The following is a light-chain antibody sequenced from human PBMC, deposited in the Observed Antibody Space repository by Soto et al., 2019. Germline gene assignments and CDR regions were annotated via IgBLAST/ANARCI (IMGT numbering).Light chain of an antibody. CDR3: QQYSSLYT. V-gene: IGKV1-5*03. J-gene: IGKJ2*01. CDR1: QSISSW. Sequence: DIQMTQSPSTLSASVGDRVTITCRASQSISSWFAWYHQKPGKAPKLLIYKASSLESGVPSRFSGSGSGTEFTLTISSLQPDDSATYYCQQYSSLYTFGQGTKLEI. CDR2: KAS.